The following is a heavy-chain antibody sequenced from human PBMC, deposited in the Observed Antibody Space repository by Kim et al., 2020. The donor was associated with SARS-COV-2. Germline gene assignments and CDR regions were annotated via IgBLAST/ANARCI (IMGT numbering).Heavy chain of an antibody. CDR2: IYYSGST. Sequence: SETLSLTCTVSGGSVSSDNWYWSWIRQPPGKGLEWIGYIYYSGSTTYNPSFESRVTISVDTSKNQLSLKLSSVTAADTAVYYCARSRDTSGYYRGMDVWG. J-gene: IGHJ6*01. CDR1: GGSVSSDNWY. V-gene: IGHV4-61*01. CDR3: ARSRDTSGYYRGMDV. D-gene: IGHD3-22*01.